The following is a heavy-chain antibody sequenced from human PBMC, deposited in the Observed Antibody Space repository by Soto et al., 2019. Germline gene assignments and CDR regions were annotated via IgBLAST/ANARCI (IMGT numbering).Heavy chain of an antibody. J-gene: IGHJ3*02. V-gene: IGHV1-69*13. CDR1: GGSFSSYA. CDR3: ARFLLGYCSGGSCYSRHDAFDI. D-gene: IGHD2-15*01. CDR2: IIPIFGTA. Sequence: SSVKVSCKAAGGSFSSYASSWVRQAPGQGLEWMGGIIPIFGTANYAQKFQGRVTITADESTSTAYMELSSLRSEDTAVYYCARFLLGYCSGGSCYSRHDAFDIWGQGTMVTVSS.